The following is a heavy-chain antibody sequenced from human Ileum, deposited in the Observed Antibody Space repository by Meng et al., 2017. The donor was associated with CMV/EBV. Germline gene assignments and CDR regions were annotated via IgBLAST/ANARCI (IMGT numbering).Heavy chain of an antibody. J-gene: IGHJ4*02. CDR3: ARDPEFGALDY. D-gene: IGHD1-26*01. CDR2: MNQDGSEG. Sequence: GESLKISCAASGFTFSNFWMSWVRQAPGRGLEWVANMNQDGSEGYYVDSVKGRFTISRDNARNSLYLQMNSLRGEDTAVYYCARDPEFGALDYWGQGTLVIVSS. V-gene: IGHV3-7*01. CDR1: GFTFSNFW.